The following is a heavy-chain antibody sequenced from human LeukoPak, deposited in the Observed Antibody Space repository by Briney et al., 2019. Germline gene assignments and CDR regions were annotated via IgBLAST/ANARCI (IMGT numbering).Heavy chain of an antibody. Sequence: GGSLRLSCAASGFTFSGSALHWVRQASGKGLEWVGRIRSTANGYATAYAASVKGRFTISRDDSKNTAYLQMDSLKTEDTAVYYCARGGYNWNPTGGNQPSDYWGQGTLVTVSS. J-gene: IGHJ4*02. CDR1: GFTFSGSA. CDR2: IRSTANGYAT. V-gene: IGHV3-73*01. CDR3: ARGGYNWNPTGGNQPSDY. D-gene: IGHD1-1*01.